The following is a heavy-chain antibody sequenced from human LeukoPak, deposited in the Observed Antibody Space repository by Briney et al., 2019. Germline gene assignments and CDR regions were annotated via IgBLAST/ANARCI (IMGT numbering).Heavy chain of an antibody. Sequence: ASVKVSCKASGYTFTAYYIHWVRQAPGQGLEWMGWINPNSGGTHYAQRFQGRVTMTGDTSITTAYMELRSLRSDDTAVYYCARVHYDILTGYSYFDYWGQGTLVTVSS. V-gene: IGHV1-2*02. CDR1: GYTFTAYY. D-gene: IGHD3-9*01. J-gene: IGHJ4*02. CDR2: INPNSGGT. CDR3: ARVHYDILTGYSYFDY.